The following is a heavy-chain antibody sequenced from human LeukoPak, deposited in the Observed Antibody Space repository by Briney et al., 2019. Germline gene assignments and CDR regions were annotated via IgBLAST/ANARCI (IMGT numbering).Heavy chain of an antibody. Sequence: TSETLSLTCAVYGGSFSGYDWSWIRQPPGKGLEWIGEINHSGSTNYNPSLKSRVTISVDTSKNQFSLRLSSVTAADTAVYYCARAPGYSSSSGGLDPWGQGTLVTVSS. CDR3: ARAPGYSSSSGGLDP. CDR2: INHSGST. J-gene: IGHJ5*02. CDR1: GGSFSGYD. V-gene: IGHV4-34*01. D-gene: IGHD6-6*01.